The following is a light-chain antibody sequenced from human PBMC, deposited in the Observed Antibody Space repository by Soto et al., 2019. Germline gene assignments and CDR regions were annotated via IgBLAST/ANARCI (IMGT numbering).Light chain of an antibody. Sequence: DIHVTQSPPTLCASVAERVTITSWGSQGISNYLAWHQQKPGKVPNLLGYAASSLQSGVPSRFSGSGSGTDFSLTISTLQPEDIATYDGQQSYRSPTWTFGQGTKVDIK. CDR1: QGISNY. CDR3: QQSYRSPTWT. J-gene: IGKJ1*01. V-gene: IGKV1-39*01. CDR2: AAS.